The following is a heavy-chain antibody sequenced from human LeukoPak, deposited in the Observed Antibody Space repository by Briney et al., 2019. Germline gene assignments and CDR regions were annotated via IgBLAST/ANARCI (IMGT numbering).Heavy chain of an antibody. V-gene: IGHV4-30-4*01. D-gene: IGHD3-3*01. CDR2: IYYSGST. CDR3: ARTWGGYYGSY. CDR1: GGSISSGDYY. J-gene: IGHJ4*02. Sequence: SQTLSLTCTVSGGSISSGDYYWRWIRQPPGKGLEWIGYIYYSGSTYYNPSLKSRVTISVDTSKNQFSLKLSSVTAADTAVNYCARTWGGYYGSYWGQGTLVTVSS.